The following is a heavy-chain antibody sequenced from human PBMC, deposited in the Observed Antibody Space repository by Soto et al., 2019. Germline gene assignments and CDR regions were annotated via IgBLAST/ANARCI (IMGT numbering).Heavy chain of an antibody. J-gene: IGHJ4*02. V-gene: IGHV3-23*01. CDR2: TTDDGGRT. Sequence: EVQLLESGGGLVEPGGSLRLSCTASGFSFSSYAMTWVRQAPGKGLEWVSSTTDDGGRTFYADSVKGRFTISRDNSNNRRYLQMNSLRAEDTALYYCAKGGGFGTGAYYNVAYWGQGTLVTVSS. CDR1: GFSFSSYA. D-gene: IGHD3-10*01. CDR3: AKGGGFGTGAYYNVAY.